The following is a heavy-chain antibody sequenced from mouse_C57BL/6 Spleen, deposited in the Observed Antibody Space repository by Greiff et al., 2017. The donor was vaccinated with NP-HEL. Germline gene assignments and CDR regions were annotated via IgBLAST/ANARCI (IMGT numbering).Heavy chain of an antibody. CDR2: IDPSDSYT. Sequence: QVQLQQPGAELVMPGASVKLSCKASGYTFTSYWMHWVKQRPGQGLEWIGEIDPSDSYTNYNQKFKGKSTLTVDKSSSTAYMQLSSLTSEDSAVYYCASSTVVAPMDYWGQGTSVTVSS. CDR1: GYTFTSYW. J-gene: IGHJ4*01. D-gene: IGHD1-1*01. CDR3: ASSTVVAPMDY. V-gene: IGHV1-69*01.